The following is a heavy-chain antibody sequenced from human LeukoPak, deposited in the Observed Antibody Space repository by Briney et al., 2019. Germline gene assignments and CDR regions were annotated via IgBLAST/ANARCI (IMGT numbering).Heavy chain of an antibody. J-gene: IGHJ4*02. CDR3: ARAYAEHSSGYYYPVYYFDY. CDR1: GYTFTSYY. CDR2: INPSGGST. V-gene: IGHV1-46*01. D-gene: IGHD3-22*01. Sequence: ASVKVSCKASGYTFTSYYMHWVRQAPGQGLEWMGIINPSGGSTSYAQKFRGRVTMTRDTSTSTVYMELSSLRSEDTAVYYCARAYAEHSSGYYYPVYYFDYWGQGTLVTVSS.